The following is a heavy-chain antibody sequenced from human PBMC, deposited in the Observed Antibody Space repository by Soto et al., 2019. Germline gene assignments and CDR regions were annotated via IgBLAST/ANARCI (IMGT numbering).Heavy chain of an antibody. J-gene: IGHJ5*02. V-gene: IGHV3-11*06. CDR1: GFTFSDYY. CDR2: ISGSSDKT. CDR3: ATITMMT. Sequence: QVQLVESGGGLVKPGGSLRLSCAASGFTFSDYYMSWIRQAPGKGLEWLSYISGSSDKTNYADSVKGRFAISRDNAKKSLYLEMNSLRAEDTAVYYCATITMMTWGQGTLVTVSS. D-gene: IGHD3-22*01.